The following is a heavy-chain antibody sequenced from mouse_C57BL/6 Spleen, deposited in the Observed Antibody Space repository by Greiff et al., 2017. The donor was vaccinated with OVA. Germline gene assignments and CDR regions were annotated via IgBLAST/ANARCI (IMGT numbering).Heavy chain of an antibody. D-gene: IGHD1-1*01. Sequence: VQLQQSGAELVRPGTSVKLSCKASGYTFTSYWMHWVKQRPGQGLEWIGVIDPSDSYTNYNQKFKGKATLTVDTSSSTAYMQLSSLTSEDSAVYYCARSPSYYYGVDYWGQGTTLTVSS. V-gene: IGHV1-59*01. J-gene: IGHJ2*01. CDR3: ARSPSYYYGVDY. CDR2: IDPSDSYT. CDR1: GYTFTSYW.